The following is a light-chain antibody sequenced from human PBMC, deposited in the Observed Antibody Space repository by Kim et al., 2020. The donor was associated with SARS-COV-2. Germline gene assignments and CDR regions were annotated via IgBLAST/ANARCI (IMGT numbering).Light chain of an antibody. J-gene: IGLJ3*02. CDR2: DVT. CDR3: CSYAGSHTWV. CDR1: SSDVGGYNH. Sequence: QSALTQPRSVSGSPGQSVTISCTGSSSDVGGYNHVSWYQQHPGKAPKLMIYDVTKRPSGVPDRFSGSKSDNTASLTISGLQAEDEADYYCCSYAGSHTWVFGGGTKLTVL. V-gene: IGLV2-11*01.